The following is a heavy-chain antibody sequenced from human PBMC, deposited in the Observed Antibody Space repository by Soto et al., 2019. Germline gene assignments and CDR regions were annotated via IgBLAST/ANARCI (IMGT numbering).Heavy chain of an antibody. V-gene: IGHV3-23*01. J-gene: IGHJ6*03. CDR2: ISGSGGST. CDR1: GFTFSSYA. D-gene: IGHD3-3*01. Sequence: PGGSLRLSCAASGFTFSSYAMSWVRQAPGKGLEWVSAISGSGGSTYYADSVKGRFTISRDNSKNTLYLQMNSLRAEDTAVYYCAKYGGDTYYDFWSGYYPYSMDVWGKGTSVTLSS. CDR3: AKYGGDTYYDFWSGYYPYSMDV.